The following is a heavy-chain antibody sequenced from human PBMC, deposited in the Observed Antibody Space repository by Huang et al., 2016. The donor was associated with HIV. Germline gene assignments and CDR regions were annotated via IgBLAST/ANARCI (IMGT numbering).Heavy chain of an antibody. CDR1: GYTVTNYD. CDR2: MNPNTGNT. Sequence: QVHLVQSGAEVKKPGASVKVSCKAAGYTVTNYDINGVRQAHGRGLEWMGWMNPNTGNTGFAQSFQGRGTMTRKTSITTAYMELTSWTSEDTAVYYWARSAYGDLDYWGLGTLVIVSS. V-gene: IGHV1-8*02. D-gene: IGHD4-17*01. J-gene: IGHJ4*02. CDR3: ARSAYGDLDY.